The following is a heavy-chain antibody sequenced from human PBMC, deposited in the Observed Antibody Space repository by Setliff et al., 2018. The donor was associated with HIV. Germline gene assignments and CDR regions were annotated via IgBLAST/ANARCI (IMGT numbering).Heavy chain of an antibody. CDR1: GGTFNSYA. CDR3: ARGPKDCTSTSCRYYYYYYYMDV. Sequence: SVKVSCKASGGTFNSYAISWVRQAPGRGLERMGGIIPILGLANYAQKSQGRVTIIADKSTSTVYMEVSRLRSEDTAMYYCARGPKDCTSTSCRYYYYYYYMDVWGKGTPVTVSS. D-gene: IGHD2-2*01. J-gene: IGHJ6*03. V-gene: IGHV1-69*10. CDR2: IIPILGLA.